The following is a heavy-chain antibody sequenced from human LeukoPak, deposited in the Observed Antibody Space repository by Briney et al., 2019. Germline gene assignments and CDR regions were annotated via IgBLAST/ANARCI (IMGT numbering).Heavy chain of an antibody. CDR1: GGSFSGYY. CDR3: ARVRCSGGSCPYYYYYYYMDV. Sequence: SETLSLTCAVYGGSFSGYYWSWIRQPPGKGLEWIGEINHSGSTNYNPSLKSRVTISVDTSKNQFSLKLSSVTAADTAVYYCARVRCSGGSCPYYYYYYYMDVWGKGTTVTVSS. D-gene: IGHD2-15*01. CDR2: INHSGST. J-gene: IGHJ6*03. V-gene: IGHV4-34*01.